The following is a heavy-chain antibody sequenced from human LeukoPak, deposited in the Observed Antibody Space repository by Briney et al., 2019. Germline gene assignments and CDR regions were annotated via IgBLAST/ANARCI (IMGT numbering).Heavy chain of an antibody. CDR3: ARVKYFDFWSGNDAFDI. Sequence: PGGSLRLSCAASGFTFSNYWMSWVRQAPGKGLEWVANIKQDGSEKYYVDSVKGRFTISRDSAKNSLYLQMNSLRAEDTAVYYCARVKYFDFWSGNDAFDIWGQATMVTVSS. J-gene: IGHJ3*02. CDR1: GFTFSNYW. D-gene: IGHD3-3*01. CDR2: IKQDGSEK. V-gene: IGHV3-7*01.